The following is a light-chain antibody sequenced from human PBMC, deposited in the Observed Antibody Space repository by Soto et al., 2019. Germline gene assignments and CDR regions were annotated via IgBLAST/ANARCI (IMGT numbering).Light chain of an antibody. J-gene: IGKJ5*01. CDR3: HQYNSYSIT. V-gene: IGKV1-5*03. CDR1: QSISSW. CDR2: KAS. Sequence: DIQMTQSPSTLSASVGDRVTITCRASQSISSWLAWYQQKPGKAPKLLIYKASSLESGVPSRFSGSGAGTEFTLTISSLQPDDFATYYCHQYNSYSITFGQGTRLELK.